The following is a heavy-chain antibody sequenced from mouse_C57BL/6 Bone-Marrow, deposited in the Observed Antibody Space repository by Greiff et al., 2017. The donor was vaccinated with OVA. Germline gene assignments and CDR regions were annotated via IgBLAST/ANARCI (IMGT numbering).Heavy chain of an antibody. CDR2: IDPETGGT. Sequence: VKLVESGAELVRPGASVTLSCKASGYTFTYYEMHWVKQTPVHGLEWIGAIDPETGGTAYNQQFKGKAILTADKSSSTAYMELLSLTSEDSAVYYCTRGYSNYYAMDYWGQGTSVTVSS. CDR3: TRGYSNYYAMDY. D-gene: IGHD2-5*01. CDR1: GYTFTYYE. V-gene: IGHV1-15*01. J-gene: IGHJ4*01.